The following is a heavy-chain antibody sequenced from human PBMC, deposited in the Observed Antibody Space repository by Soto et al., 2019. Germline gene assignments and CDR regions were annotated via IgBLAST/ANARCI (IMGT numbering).Heavy chain of an antibody. V-gene: IGHV4-59*08. CDR3: ARRLGGYSYGFDY. Sequence: QVQLQESGPGLVKPSETLSLTCTVSGGSISSYYWSWIRQPPGKGLEWSGYIYYSGSTNYNPSLKGRVTISVDTSKNQFSLKLSSVTAAATAVYYGARRLGGYSYGFDYWGQGTLVTVSS. D-gene: IGHD5-18*01. J-gene: IGHJ4*02. CDR2: IYYSGST. CDR1: GGSISSYY.